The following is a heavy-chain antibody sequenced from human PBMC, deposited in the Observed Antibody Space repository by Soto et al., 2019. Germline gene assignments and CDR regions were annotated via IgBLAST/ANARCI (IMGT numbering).Heavy chain of an antibody. CDR2: IYPGDSET. J-gene: IGHJ5*02. CDR1: GFTVTNYW. D-gene: IGHD2-21*02. CDR3: ARKDKSGDFNWFDP. Sequence: GASLKISCRGSGFTVTNYWIAWVRQMPGKGLEWMGIIYPGDSETSYSPSFQGQVIISADRSTSIVFLQWASLKASDTAVYFCARKDKSGDFNWFDPWGQGTLVTVSS. V-gene: IGHV5-51*01.